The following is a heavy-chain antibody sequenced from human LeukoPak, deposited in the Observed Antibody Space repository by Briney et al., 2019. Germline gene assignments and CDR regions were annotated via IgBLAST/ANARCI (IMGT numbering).Heavy chain of an antibody. J-gene: IGHJ1*01. CDR2: IWYDGSNK. D-gene: IGHD6-19*01. Sequence: PGGSLRLSCAASGFTFSSYGMHWVRQAPGKGLEWVVVIWYDGSNKYYADSVKGRFTISRDNSKNTLYLQMNSLRAEDTAVYYCAKDMNLSSGWPEYFQHWGQGTLVTVSS. CDR1: GFTFSSYG. V-gene: IGHV3-33*06. CDR3: AKDMNLSSGWPEYFQH.